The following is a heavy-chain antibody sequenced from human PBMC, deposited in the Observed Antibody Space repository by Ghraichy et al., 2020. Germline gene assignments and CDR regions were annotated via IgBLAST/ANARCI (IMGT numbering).Heavy chain of an antibody. CDR3: AKQDTYDSSGYYLS. CDR1: GFTFSVYA. CDR2: ISGSGGST. D-gene: IGHD3-22*01. Sequence: GGSLRLSCAASGFTFSVYAMNWVRQAPGRGLEWVSTISGSGGSTYYADSVKGRFTTSRDNSKNTLYLQMSSLRADDTAAYFCAKQDTYDSSGYYLSWGQGTLVTVSS. J-gene: IGHJ5*02. V-gene: IGHV3-23*01.